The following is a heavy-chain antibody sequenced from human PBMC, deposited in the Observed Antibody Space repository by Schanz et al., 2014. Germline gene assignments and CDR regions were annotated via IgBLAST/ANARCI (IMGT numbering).Heavy chain of an antibody. Sequence: VQLVESGGGLVQPGRSLRLSCAASGFTFSSYGMHWVRQAPGKGLEWVAVIWYDGNNKFYADSVKGRFTISRDNAKNSLSLQMDRLRDEDTAVYYCARRYSGRYCFDYWGQGTLVAVSS. J-gene: IGHJ4*02. V-gene: IGHV3-33*01. D-gene: IGHD1-26*01. CDR3: ARRYSGRYCFDY. CDR1: GFTFSSYG. CDR2: IWYDGNNK.